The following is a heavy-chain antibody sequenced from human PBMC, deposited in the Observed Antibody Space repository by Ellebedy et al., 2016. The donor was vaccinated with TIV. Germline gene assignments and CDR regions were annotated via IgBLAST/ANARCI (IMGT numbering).Heavy chain of an antibody. CDR3: VTTTVVHHTAFDI. Sequence: AASVKVSCKASGYTFTAYYIHWVRQAPEQGLEWMGWISPNSGATNYAHKFQGRVTMTRYTSFRTAYMDLSRLRSDDTAVYYCVTTTVVHHTAFDIWGQGTTVTVS. CDR2: ISPNSGAT. D-gene: IGHD4-23*01. CDR1: GYTFTAYY. J-gene: IGHJ3*02. V-gene: IGHV1-2*02.